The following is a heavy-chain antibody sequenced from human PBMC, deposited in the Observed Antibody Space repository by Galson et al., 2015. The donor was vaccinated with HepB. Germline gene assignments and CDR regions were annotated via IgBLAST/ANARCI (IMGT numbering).Heavy chain of an antibody. CDR3: AKEGDSSSWHTRPFDY. CDR2: ISGSGGST. V-gene: IGHV3-23*01. CDR1: GFTFSSYA. D-gene: IGHD6-13*01. Sequence: SLRLSCAASGFTFSSYAMSWVRQAPGKGLEWVSAISGSGGSTYYADSVKGRFTISRDNSKNTLYLQMNSLRAEDTAVYYCAKEGDSSSWHTRPFDYWGQGTLVTVSS. J-gene: IGHJ4*02.